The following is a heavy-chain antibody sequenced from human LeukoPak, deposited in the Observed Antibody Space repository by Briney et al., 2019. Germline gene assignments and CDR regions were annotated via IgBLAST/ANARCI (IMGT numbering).Heavy chain of an antibody. Sequence: GGSLRLSCAASGFTFTTYGMTWVRRAPGKGLEWVSAIGAGGSNKYYADSVKGRFTISRDNSKSTLFLQMNSLRAEGTAVYYCAKTPKNYDSSGGGGFDCLGQGTLVTVSS. J-gene: IGHJ4*02. CDR3: AKTPKNYDSSGGGGFDC. CDR2: IGAGGSNK. D-gene: IGHD3-16*01. CDR1: GFTFTTYG. V-gene: IGHV3-23*01.